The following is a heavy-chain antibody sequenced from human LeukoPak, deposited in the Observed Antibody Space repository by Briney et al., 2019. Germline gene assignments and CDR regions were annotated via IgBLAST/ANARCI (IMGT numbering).Heavy chain of an antibody. D-gene: IGHD1-1*01. Sequence: PGGSLRLSCAASAVTFSAYAMTWVRQAPGKGLKCVLAISGSGGSAYSADSLKGRFIISRDNSKNTLYLQMNSLRAEDTAVYYCAKARQRYNWHDGAFDVWGQGTPVTVSS. CDR2: ISGSGGSA. V-gene: IGHV3-23*01. J-gene: IGHJ3*01. CDR1: AVTFSAYA. CDR3: AKARQRYNWHDGAFDV.